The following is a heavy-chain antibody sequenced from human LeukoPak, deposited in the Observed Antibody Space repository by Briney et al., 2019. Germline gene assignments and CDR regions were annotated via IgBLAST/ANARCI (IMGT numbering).Heavy chain of an antibody. CDR2: ISTYNGNT. V-gene: IGHV1-18*04. CDR3: ARGRYCSSTNCYKVYYYYMDV. CDR1: GYTFTSYG. D-gene: IGHD2-2*02. Sequence: ASVKVSCKASGYTFTSYGISLVRQAPGQGLEWMGWISTYNGNTNYAQKFQGRVIMTTDTSTSTSYMELRSLRSDDTAVYYCARGRYCSSTNCYKVYYYYMDVWGKGTTVTVSS. J-gene: IGHJ6*03.